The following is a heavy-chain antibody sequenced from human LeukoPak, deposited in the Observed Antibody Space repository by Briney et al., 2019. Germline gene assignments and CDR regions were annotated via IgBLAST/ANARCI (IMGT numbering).Heavy chain of an antibody. Sequence: SETLSLTCTVSRGSISSYYWSWIRQPPGQGLEWIGYIYYSVSTDYNPSLKSRVNISVDTSKNQFSLKLSFVTAADTAVYYCARVRVSSGSHPWYFDYWGQGTLVTVSS. CDR2: IYYSVST. CDR3: ARVRVSSGSHPWYFDY. CDR1: RGSISSYY. D-gene: IGHD3-22*01. J-gene: IGHJ4*02. V-gene: IGHV4-59*01.